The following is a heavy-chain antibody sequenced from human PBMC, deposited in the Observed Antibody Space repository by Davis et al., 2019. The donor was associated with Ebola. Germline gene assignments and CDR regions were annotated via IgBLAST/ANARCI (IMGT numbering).Heavy chain of an antibody. CDR3: AKRATVKVAGANYYNAMDV. Sequence: PGGSLRLSCAASGFTFRNYGMHWVRQAPGKGLEWVAFIRHDGSNEYYADSVKGRFTISRDNSKNTLYVQMNSLRAEDTAVFYCAKRATVKVAGANYYNAMDVWGKGTTVTVSS. V-gene: IGHV3-30*02. D-gene: IGHD6-19*01. CDR2: IRHDGSNE. CDR1: GFTFRNYG. J-gene: IGHJ6*04.